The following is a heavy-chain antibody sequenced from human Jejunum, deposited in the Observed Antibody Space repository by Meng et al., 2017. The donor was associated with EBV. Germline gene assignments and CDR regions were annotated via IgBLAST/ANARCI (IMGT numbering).Heavy chain of an antibody. CDR1: GDSVSTDKW. CDR2: TSHRGIT. D-gene: IGHD1-26*01. CDR3: ARASWERLLEY. V-gene: IGHV4-4*02. J-gene: IGHJ4*02. Sequence: QVQLQESGPRLVNPSGTLCLTCGVPGDSVSTDKWWSWVRQSPGKGLEWIGETSHRGITYYNPSLESRVTISIDTSKSQFSLRLRSVTAADTAVYYCARASWERLLEYWGQGTLVTVSS.